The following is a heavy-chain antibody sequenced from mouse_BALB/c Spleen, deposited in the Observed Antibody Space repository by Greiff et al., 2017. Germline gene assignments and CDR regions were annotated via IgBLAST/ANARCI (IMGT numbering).Heavy chain of an antibody. CDR2: ISDGGSYT. CDR1: GFTFSDYY. J-gene: IGHJ3*01. D-gene: IGHD2-12*01. CDR3: ARDAELGFAY. V-gene: IGHV5-4*02. Sequence: EVMLVESGGGLVKPGGSLKLSCAASGFTFSDYYMYWVRQTPEKRLEWVATISDGGSYTYYPDSVKGRFTISRDNAKNNLYLQMSSLKSEDTAMYYCARDAELGFAYWGQGTLVTVSA.